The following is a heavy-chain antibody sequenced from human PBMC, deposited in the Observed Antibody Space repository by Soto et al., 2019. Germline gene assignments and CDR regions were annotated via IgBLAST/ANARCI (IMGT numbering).Heavy chain of an antibody. CDR3: ARRGSSSHHFDY. Sequence: PSETLSLTCTVSGGSISSSSYYWGWIRQPPGKGLEWIGSIYYSGSTYYNPSLKSRVTISVDTSKNQFSLKLSSVTAADTAVYYCARRGSSSHHFDYWGQGTLVTVSS. J-gene: IGHJ4*02. D-gene: IGHD6-6*01. V-gene: IGHV4-39*01. CDR2: IYYSGST. CDR1: GGSISSSSYY.